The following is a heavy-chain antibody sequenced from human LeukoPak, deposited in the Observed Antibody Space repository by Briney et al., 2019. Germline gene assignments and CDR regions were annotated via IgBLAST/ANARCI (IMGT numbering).Heavy chain of an antibody. Sequence: SETLSLTCTISGGSVSSNDYYWGWIRQPPGRGLEWVGTIHYSGSTYYKASLKSRVTISIDTSKKQFSLTLSSVTAADTAVYYCARIRSYYDSGYYPYYIDYWGQGILVTVSS. D-gene: IGHD3-22*01. V-gene: IGHV4-39*07. CDR3: ARIRSYYDSGYYPYYIDY. CDR2: IHYSGST. J-gene: IGHJ4*02. CDR1: GGSVSSNDYY.